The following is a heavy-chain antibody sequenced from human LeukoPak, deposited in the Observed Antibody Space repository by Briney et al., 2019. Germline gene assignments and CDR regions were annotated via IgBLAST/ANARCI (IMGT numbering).Heavy chain of an antibody. V-gene: IGHV3-33*01. CDR2: IWYDGSNK. CDR3: ARVGGVGASIRFDP. CDR1: GFTFSSYG. D-gene: IGHD1-26*01. Sequence: GGSLRLSCAASGFTFSSYGMHWVRQAPGKGLEWVAVIWYDGSNKYYADSVKGRFTISRDNSKNTLYLQMNSLRAEDTAVYYCARVGGVGASIRFDPWGQGTLVTVSS. J-gene: IGHJ5*02.